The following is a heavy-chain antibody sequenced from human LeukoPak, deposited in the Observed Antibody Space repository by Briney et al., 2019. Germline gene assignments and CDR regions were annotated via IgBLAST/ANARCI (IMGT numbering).Heavy chain of an antibody. CDR1: GFTFSSYA. V-gene: IGHV3-23*01. CDR2: ISGSGGST. J-gene: IGHJ4*02. D-gene: IGHD3-3*01. Sequence: PGGSLRLSCAASGFTFSSYAMSWVRQAPGKGLEWVSAISGSGGSTYYADSVKGRFTISRDNSKNTLYLQMNSLRAEDTAVYYCAKFSSPMDYDFWSGYYNVFDYWGQGTLVTVSS. CDR3: AKFSSPMDYDFWSGYYNVFDY.